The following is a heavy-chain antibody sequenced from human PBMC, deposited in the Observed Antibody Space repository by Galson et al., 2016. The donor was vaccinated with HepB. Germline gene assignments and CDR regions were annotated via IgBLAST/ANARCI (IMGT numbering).Heavy chain of an antibody. V-gene: IGHV4-34*01. J-gene: IGHJ4*02. D-gene: IGHD7-27*01. Sequence: SETLSLTCAVYGGSFSVYYWSWIRQPPGKGLEWIGEINHSGSINYNPSLKSRVTVSADASKNQFSLKMSSVTAADTALYYCAFTTGIYYLDYWGQGTLVTVSS. CDR3: AFTTGIYYLDY. CDR2: INHSGSI. CDR1: GGSFSVYY.